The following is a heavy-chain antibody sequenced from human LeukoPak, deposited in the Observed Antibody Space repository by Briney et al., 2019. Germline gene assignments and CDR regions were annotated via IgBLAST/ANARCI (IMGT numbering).Heavy chain of an antibody. J-gene: IGHJ4*02. CDR3: ARVGTYYDILAGYYSTYFDY. CDR2: INWNGGST. CDR1: GFTFYDYG. Sequence: GGSLRLSCAASGFTFYDYGMSWVRHAPGRGLEWVSGINWNGGSTGYADSVKGRFTISRDNAKNSLYLQMNSLRAEDTALYYCARVGTYYDILAGYYSTYFDYWGQGTLVTVSS. D-gene: IGHD3-9*01. V-gene: IGHV3-20*04.